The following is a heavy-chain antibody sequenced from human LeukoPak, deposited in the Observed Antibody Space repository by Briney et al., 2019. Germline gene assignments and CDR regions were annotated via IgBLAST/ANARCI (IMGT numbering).Heavy chain of an antibody. CDR3: TKASGYSSGAVDY. CDR2: ISRNSGSI. J-gene: IGHJ4*02. Sequence: PGRSLRLSCAASGFTFDDYGMHWVRQAPGKGLEWVSGISRNSGSIGYADSVKGRFTISRDNAKSTLYLQMNSLRADDMALYYCTKASGYSSGAVDYWGQGTLVTVSS. D-gene: IGHD5-18*01. V-gene: IGHV3-9*03. CDR1: GFTFDDYG.